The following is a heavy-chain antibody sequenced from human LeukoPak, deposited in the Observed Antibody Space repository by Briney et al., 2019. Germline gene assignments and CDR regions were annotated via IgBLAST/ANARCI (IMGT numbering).Heavy chain of an antibody. Sequence: GESLKISCKGSGYSFTSYGISWVRQAPGQGLEWMGWISAYNGNTNYAQKLQGRVTMTTDTSTSTAYMELRSLRSDDTAVYYCARYLGVVPAWFDPWGQGTLVTVSS. CDR3: ARYLGVVPAWFDP. CDR1: GYSFTSYG. V-gene: IGHV1-18*01. CDR2: ISAYNGNT. J-gene: IGHJ5*02. D-gene: IGHD2-2*01.